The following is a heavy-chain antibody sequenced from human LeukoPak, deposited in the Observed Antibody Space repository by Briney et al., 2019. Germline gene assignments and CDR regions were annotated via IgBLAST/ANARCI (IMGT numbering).Heavy chain of an antibody. CDR1: GFTFSSYG. D-gene: IGHD5-18*01. V-gene: IGHV3-30*18. J-gene: IGHJ3*02. Sequence: GGSLRLSCAASGFTFSSYGMHWVRQAPGKGLEWVAVISYDGSNKYYADSVKGRFTISRDNSKNTLYLQMNSLRAEDTAVYYCAKFPVTDDAFDIWGQGIMVTVSS. CDR2: ISYDGSNK. CDR3: AKFPVTDDAFDI.